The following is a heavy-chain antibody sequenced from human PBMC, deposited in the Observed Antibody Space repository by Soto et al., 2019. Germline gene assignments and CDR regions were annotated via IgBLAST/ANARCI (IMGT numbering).Heavy chain of an antibody. CDR3: AGGTMVRGVIRFDY. CDR2: ISGSGGST. D-gene: IGHD3-10*01. J-gene: IGHJ4*02. Sequence: EVQLLESGGGLVQPGGSLRLSCAASGFTFSSYAMSWVRHAPGKGLEWVSVISGSGGSTYYADSVKGRFTISRDNSKNTLYLQMNSQRAEDTAVYYCAGGTMVRGVIRFDYWGQGTLVTVSS. CDR1: GFTFSSYA. V-gene: IGHV3-23*01.